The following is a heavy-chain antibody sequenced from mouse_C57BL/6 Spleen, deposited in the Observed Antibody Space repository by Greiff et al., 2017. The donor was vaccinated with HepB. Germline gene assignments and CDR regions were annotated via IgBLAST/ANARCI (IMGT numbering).Heavy chain of an antibody. V-gene: IGHV1-64*01. CDR2: IHPNSGST. CDR3: ARYYYGSRGYAMDY. D-gene: IGHD1-1*01. Sequence: VQLQQPGAELVKPGASVKLSCKASGYTFTSYWMHWVKQRPGQGLEWIGMIHPNSGSTNYNEKVKSKATLTVDKSSSTAYMQLSSLTYEDSAVYYCARYYYGSRGYAMDYWGQGTSVTVSS. CDR1: GYTFTSYW. J-gene: IGHJ4*01.